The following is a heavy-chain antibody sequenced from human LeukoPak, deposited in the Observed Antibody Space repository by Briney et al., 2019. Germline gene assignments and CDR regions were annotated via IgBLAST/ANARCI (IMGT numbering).Heavy chain of an antibody. CDR2: IWYDGSNK. CDR3: AKDRDTAMEIDY. J-gene: IGHJ4*02. Sequence: PGRSLRLSCAASGFTFSSYGMHWVRQAPGKGLEWVAVIWYDGSNKYYADSVKGRFTISRDNSKNTLYLQMNSPRAEDTAVYYCAKDRDTAMEIDYWGQGTLVTVSS. CDR1: GFTFSSYG. V-gene: IGHV3-33*06. D-gene: IGHD5-18*01.